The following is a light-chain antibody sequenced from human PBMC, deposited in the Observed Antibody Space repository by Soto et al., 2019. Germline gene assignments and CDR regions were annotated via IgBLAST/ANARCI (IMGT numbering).Light chain of an antibody. CDR3: QQYGRSPYT. V-gene: IGKV3-20*01. CDR1: QSVSNNW. Sequence: EIVLTQSPDTLSLSPGERATLSCRASQSVSNNWLAWYQQKPGQAPRLLIYGASSRPGGIPDKISGSGSGTDFTLTINRLEPEDFAVYYCQQYGRSPYTFAQGTKLEI. J-gene: IGKJ2*01. CDR2: GAS.